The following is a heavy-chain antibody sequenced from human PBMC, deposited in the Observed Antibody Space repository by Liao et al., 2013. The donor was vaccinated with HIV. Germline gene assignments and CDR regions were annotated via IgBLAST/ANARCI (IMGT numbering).Heavy chain of an antibody. V-gene: IGHV4-59*01. Sequence: QVQLQESGPGLVKPSETLSLTCTVSGGSISSYYWSWIRQPPGKGLEWIGYIYYSGSTNYNPSLKSRVTISVDTSKNQFSLKLSSVTAADTAVYYCARVHPXSDWYLGNAFDIWGQGTMVTVSS. J-gene: IGHJ3*02. CDR2: IYYSGST. D-gene: IGHD6-19*01. CDR1: GGSISSYY. CDR3: ARVHPXSDWYLGNAFDI.